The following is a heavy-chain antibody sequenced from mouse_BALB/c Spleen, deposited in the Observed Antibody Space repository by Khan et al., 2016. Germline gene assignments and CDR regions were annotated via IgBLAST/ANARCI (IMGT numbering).Heavy chain of an antibody. CDR2: IYPGDGDT. CDR1: GCTSANYW. CDR3: ADALFVY. J-gene: IGHJ3*01. V-gene: IGHV1-87*01. Sequence: QVQLQQSGAELARPGASVRLSCKASGCTSANYWMQWVKQRPGQGLEWIGSIYPGDGDTRYSQKFKDKATLTADKSSSSAYMHLRSVASEDSAVYYCADALFVYWGQGTLVTVSA.